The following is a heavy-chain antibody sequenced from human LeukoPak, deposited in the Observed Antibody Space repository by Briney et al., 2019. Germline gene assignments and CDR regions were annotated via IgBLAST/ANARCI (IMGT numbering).Heavy chain of an antibody. Sequence: GASVKVSCKVSGYTLTELSMHWVRQAPGKGIEWMGGFDPEDGETIYAQKFQGRVTMTEDTSTDTAYMELSSLRSEDTAVYYCATVTSSGWSLGAFDIWGQGTMVTVSS. CDR1: GYTLTELS. V-gene: IGHV1-24*01. D-gene: IGHD6-19*01. CDR3: ATVTSSGWSLGAFDI. J-gene: IGHJ3*02. CDR2: FDPEDGET.